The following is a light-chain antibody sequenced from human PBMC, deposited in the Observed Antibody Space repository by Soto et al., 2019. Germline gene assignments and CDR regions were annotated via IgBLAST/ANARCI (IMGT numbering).Light chain of an antibody. CDR3: QQRRNWPPTWT. CDR1: QRVTSSD. J-gene: IGKJ1*01. CDR2: GAS. V-gene: IGKV3D-20*02. Sequence: DIVLTQCPGTLSLSTGERATLSRGASQRVTSSDGAWWQQKPAQAPRRLLYGASTRATGVPARCSGSGAGTEFTLPISSRLPDEFAVYYCQQRRNWPPTWTFGQGTKVDI.